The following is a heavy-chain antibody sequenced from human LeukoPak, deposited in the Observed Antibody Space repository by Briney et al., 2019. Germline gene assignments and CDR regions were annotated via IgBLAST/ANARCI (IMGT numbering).Heavy chain of an antibody. D-gene: IGHD6-13*01. V-gene: IGHV1-2*02. CDR2: INPNSGGT. Sequence: ASVKVSCKASGYTFTGYYMYWVRQAPGQGLEWMGWINPNSGGTNYAQKFQGRVTMTRDTSISTAYMELSRLRSDDTAVYYCARDPGSSWANTYYFDYWGQGTLVTVSS. J-gene: IGHJ4*02. CDR3: ARDPGSSWANTYYFDY. CDR1: GYTFTGYY.